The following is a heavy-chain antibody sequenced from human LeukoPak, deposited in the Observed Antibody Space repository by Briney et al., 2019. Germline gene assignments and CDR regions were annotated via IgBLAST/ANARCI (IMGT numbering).Heavy chain of an antibody. Sequence: PGGSLRLSCAASGFTFSSYGMHWVRQAPGKGLEWVSLISYDGSNKYYADSVKGRFTISRDNSKNTLYLQMNSLRAEDTAVYYCAKRIGGVNSFDHWGQGTLVTVSS. CDR1: GFTFSSYG. J-gene: IGHJ4*02. D-gene: IGHD3-16*01. V-gene: IGHV3-30*18. CDR3: AKRIGGVNSFDH. CDR2: ISYDGSNK.